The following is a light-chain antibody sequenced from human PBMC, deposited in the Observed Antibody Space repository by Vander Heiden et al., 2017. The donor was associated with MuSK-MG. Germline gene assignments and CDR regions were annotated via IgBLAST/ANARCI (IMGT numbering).Light chain of an antibody. Sequence: DLQMAQSPSTLSASVGDRVTITCRASQSISDWLAWYQQKPAKAPKVLIYKASTLQGGAPSRFSGSGYGTEFTLIISSLQPEDYATYHCQQHSYDSTSTFGQGTKVEIK. CDR2: KAS. V-gene: IGKV1-5*03. CDR3: QQHSYDSTST. CDR1: QSISDW. J-gene: IGKJ1*01.